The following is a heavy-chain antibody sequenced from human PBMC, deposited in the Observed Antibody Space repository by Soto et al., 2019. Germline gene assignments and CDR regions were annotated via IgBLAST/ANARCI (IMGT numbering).Heavy chain of an antibody. CDR2: INHSGST. D-gene: IGHD6-13*01. V-gene: IGHV4-34*01. Sequence: SETLSLTCAVYGGSFSGYYWSWIRQPPGKGLEWIGEINHSGSTNYNPSLKSRVTISVDTSKNQFSLKLSSVTAADTAVYYCARGLAAAGKGGMDVWGQGTTVTVS. J-gene: IGHJ6*02. CDR1: GGSFSGYY. CDR3: ARGLAAAGKGGMDV.